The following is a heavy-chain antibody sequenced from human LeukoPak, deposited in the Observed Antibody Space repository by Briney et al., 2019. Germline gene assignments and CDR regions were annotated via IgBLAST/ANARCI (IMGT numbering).Heavy chain of an antibody. V-gene: IGHV3-74*01. Sequence: GGSLRLSCVASGFTFSSYWMHWVRQDPRKGLVWVSRINGDGRNINYADSVRGRFTISRDNAKSTLFLQMNTLRVEDTAVYYCTRDLMDYDVSTGLHHYYMDVWGQGTTVTVSS. CDR2: INGDGRNI. CDR3: TRDLMDYDVSTGLHHYYMDV. J-gene: IGHJ6*02. CDR1: GFTFSSYW. D-gene: IGHD3-9*01.